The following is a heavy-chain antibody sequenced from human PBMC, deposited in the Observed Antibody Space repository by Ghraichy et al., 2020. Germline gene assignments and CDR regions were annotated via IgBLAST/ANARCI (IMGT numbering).Heavy chain of an antibody. CDR2: IYYSGST. Sequence: SETLSLTCTVSGGSVSSGNYYWSWIRQPPGKGLEWIGYIYYSGSTNYNPSLKSRGTISVDTSKNQFSLKLSSVTAADTAVYYCARDGMVGTSTSYKWFDPWGQGTLVTVSS. J-gene: IGHJ5*02. V-gene: IGHV4-61*01. CDR1: GGSVSSGNYY. CDR3: ARDGMVGTSTSYKWFDP. D-gene: IGHD1-26*01.